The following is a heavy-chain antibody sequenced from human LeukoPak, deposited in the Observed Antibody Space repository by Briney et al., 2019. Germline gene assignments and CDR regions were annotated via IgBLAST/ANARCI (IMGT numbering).Heavy chain of an antibody. V-gene: IGHV4-59*01. CDR2: IYYSGST. Sequence: SETLSLTCTVSGGSISSYYWSWIRQPPGKGLEGMGYIYYSGSTNYNPSLKSRVTISVDTSKNQFFLKLSSVTAADTAVYYCARDRIDGVYGMDVWGQGTTVTVSS. CDR3: ARDRIDGVYGMDV. CDR1: GGSISSYY. J-gene: IGHJ6*02. D-gene: IGHD3-10*01.